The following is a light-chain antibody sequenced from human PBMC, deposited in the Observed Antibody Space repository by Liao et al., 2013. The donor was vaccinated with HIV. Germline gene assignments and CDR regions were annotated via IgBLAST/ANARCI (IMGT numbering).Light chain of an antibody. Sequence: SYELPQPPSVSVSPGQTATITCSGDKLGNRYSSWYQQKPGQSPVLVIYQDTKRPSGIPERFSGSNSGNTATLTISGTQAMDEADYYCQAWDSTIAYVFGPGTKVTVL. CDR1: KLGNRY. CDR2: QDT. J-gene: IGLJ1*01. CDR3: QAWDSTIAYV. V-gene: IGLV3-1*01.